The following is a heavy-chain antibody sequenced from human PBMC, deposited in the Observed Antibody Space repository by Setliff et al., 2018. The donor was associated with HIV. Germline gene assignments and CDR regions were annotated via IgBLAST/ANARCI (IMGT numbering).Heavy chain of an antibody. CDR1: GGSFSGYY. Sequence: SGTLSLTCGVYGGSFSGYYWNWIRQTPGKGLEWIGEIDHSGSTNYNPSLKSRVTISLDTSKNQFSLRLTSVTAADTAVYYCARGVYSSGWYLLTRLDPWGQGVLVTVSS. CDR3: ARGVYSSGWYLLTRLDP. V-gene: IGHV4-34*01. J-gene: IGHJ5*02. D-gene: IGHD6-19*01. CDR2: IDHSGST.